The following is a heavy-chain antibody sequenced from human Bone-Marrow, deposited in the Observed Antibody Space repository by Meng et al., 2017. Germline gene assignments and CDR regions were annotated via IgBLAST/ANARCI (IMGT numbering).Heavy chain of an antibody. Sequence: QITLTESWPPLRAPTQTRTLTCTFSGFSRATSGVVVGWIRQPPGKALEWVAFIYWDDDKRYSPALKTRLTIPKDTSKNQVVLRMTNMDPVDTATYYCAHRFCADGDCWDLFDYWGQGTLVTVSS. CDR2: IYWDDDK. CDR3: AHRFCADGDCWDLFDY. D-gene: IGHD2-21*02. V-gene: IGHV2-5*02. CDR1: GFSRATSGVV. J-gene: IGHJ4*02.